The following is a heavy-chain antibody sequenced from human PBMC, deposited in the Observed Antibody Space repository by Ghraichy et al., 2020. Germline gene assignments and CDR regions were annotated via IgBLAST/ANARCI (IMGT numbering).Heavy chain of an antibody. CDR2: IYYSGST. Sequence: SETLSLTCTVSGGSISSSSYYWGWIRQPPGKGLEWIGSIYYSGSTYYNPSLKSRVTISVDTSKNQFSLKLSSVTAADTAVYYCARSGNYYDTRGDPYYFDYWGQGTLVTVSS. V-gene: IGHV4-39*01. CDR1: GGSISSSSYY. CDR3: ARSGNYYDTRGDPYYFDY. D-gene: IGHD3-22*01. J-gene: IGHJ4*02.